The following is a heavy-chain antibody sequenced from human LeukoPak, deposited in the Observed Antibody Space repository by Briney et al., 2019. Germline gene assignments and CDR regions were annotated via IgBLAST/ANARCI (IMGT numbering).Heavy chain of an antibody. CDR2: ISYDGSNK. CDR3: ARARVGSYGPFYV. Sequence: PGRSLRLSCAASGFTFSSYAMHWVRQAPGKGLEWVAVISYDGSNKYYADSVKGRFTISRDNSKNTPYLQMNSLRAEDTAVYYCARARVGSYGPFYVWGQGTTVTVSS. V-gene: IGHV3-30*04. J-gene: IGHJ6*02. D-gene: IGHD5-18*01. CDR1: GFTFSSYA.